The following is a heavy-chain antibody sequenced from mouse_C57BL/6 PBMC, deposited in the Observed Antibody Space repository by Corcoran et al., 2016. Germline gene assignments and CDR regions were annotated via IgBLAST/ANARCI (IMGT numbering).Heavy chain of an antibody. Sequence: EVQLQQSGPALVKPGASVKIPCKASGYTFTDYNMAWVKQSHGKSLEWIGDINPNNGGTIYNQKFKGKATLTVDKSSSTAYMELRSLTSEDTAVYYCARSGTTVVYWYFDVWGTGTTVTVSS. V-gene: IGHV1-18*01. CDR1: GYTFTDYN. D-gene: IGHD1-1*01. CDR2: INPNNGGT. CDR3: ARSGTTVVYWYFDV. J-gene: IGHJ1*03.